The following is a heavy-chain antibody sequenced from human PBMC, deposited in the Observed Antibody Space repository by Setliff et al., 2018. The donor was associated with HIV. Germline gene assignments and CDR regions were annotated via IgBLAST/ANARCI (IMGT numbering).Heavy chain of an antibody. D-gene: IGHD3-9*01. V-gene: IGHV4-39*01. CDR2: IYYSGST. CDR1: GGSISSNTYY. CDR3: AKTIGRYFDIFDN. J-gene: IGHJ4*02. Sequence: SETLSLTCTVSGGSISSNTYYWGWIRQPPGKGLEWIGSIYYSGSTYYNPSLKSRVTISVDTSKNQFSLKLNSVTAADTAVYYCAKTIGRYFDIFDNWGQGTLVTVSS.